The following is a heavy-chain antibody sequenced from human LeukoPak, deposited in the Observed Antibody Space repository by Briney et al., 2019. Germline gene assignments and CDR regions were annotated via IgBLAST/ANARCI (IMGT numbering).Heavy chain of an antibody. V-gene: IGHV4-34*01. CDR2: INHSGST. CDR1: GGSFSGYY. CDR3: ARGPD. J-gene: IGHJ4*02. Sequence: SETLSLTCAVYGGSFSGYYWSWIRQPPGKGLEWIGEINHSGSTNYNPSLKNRVTISVDTSKNQFSLKLSSVTAADTAVYYCARGPDWGEGTLVTVSS.